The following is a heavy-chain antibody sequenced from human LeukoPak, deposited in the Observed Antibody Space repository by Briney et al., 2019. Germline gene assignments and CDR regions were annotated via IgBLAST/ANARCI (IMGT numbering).Heavy chain of an antibody. CDR1: GFTFSSYA. CDR2: ISGSGGST. V-gene: IGHV3-23*01. D-gene: IGHD3-9*01. J-gene: IGHJ4*02. CDR3: AKDLDWLLSAGNDY. Sequence: PGGSLRLSCAASGFTFSSYAMSWVRQAPGKGLEWVSAISGSGGSTYYADSVKGRFTISRDNSKNTLYLQMNSLRAEDTAVYYCAKDLDWLLSAGNDYWGQGTLVTVPS.